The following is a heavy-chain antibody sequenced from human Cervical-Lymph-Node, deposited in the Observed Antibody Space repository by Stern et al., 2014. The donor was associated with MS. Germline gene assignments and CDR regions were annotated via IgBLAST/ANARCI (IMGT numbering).Heavy chain of an antibody. Sequence: EVHLVASGGGLVQPGGSLRLSCAASGFTFSDYVINWVPQAPGKGLEWVSSVSGNGVDTYYGDSVKGRFTISRDNSKNTLYLQMNSLRAEDTAVYFCAKDVAVADPFYFDYWGQGTLVTVSS. CDR3: AKDVAVADPFYFDY. CDR2: VSGNGVDT. CDR1: GFTFSDYV. J-gene: IGHJ4*02. D-gene: IGHD6-19*01. V-gene: IGHV3-23*04.